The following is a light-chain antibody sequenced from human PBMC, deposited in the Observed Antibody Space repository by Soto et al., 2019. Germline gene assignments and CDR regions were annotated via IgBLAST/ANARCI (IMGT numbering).Light chain of an antibody. CDR2: EVS. J-gene: IGLJ1*01. Sequence: QSALTQPPSASGSLGQSVTIPCTGTSSDVGDYNYVSWYQQHPGKVPKLMIYEVSKRPSGVPDRFSGSKSGNTASLTVSGLQAEDEADYYCSSYTSSITYVFGTGTKVTVL. V-gene: IGLV2-8*01. CDR3: SSYTSSITYV. CDR1: SSDVGDYNY.